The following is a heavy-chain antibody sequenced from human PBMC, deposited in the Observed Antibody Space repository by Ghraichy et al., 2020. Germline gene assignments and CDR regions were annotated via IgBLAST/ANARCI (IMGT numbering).Heavy chain of an antibody. CDR3: VRESRDYFDY. CDR1: GFTFSSYA. CDR2: ISASGGSR. V-gene: IGHV3-23*01. J-gene: IGHJ4*02. Sequence: LSLTCAASGFTFSSYAISWVRQAPGKGLEWVSVISASGGSRYYADSEKGRFTISRDNSRNTVFVQMNSLRAEDTALYYCVRESRDYFDYWGQGTLVTVAS.